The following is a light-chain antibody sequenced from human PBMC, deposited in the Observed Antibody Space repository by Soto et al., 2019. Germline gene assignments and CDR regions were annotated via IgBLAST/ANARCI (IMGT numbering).Light chain of an antibody. Sequence: EIVMTQSPATLSVSPGERVTLSCRASESINRNLVWYQKRPGQAPRLVIYGASSRATGIPDRFSGSGSGTDFTLTISRLEPEDFAVYYCQQYGSSPWTFGQGTKVDI. J-gene: IGKJ1*01. V-gene: IGKV3-20*01. CDR2: GAS. CDR3: QQYGSSPWT. CDR1: ESINRN.